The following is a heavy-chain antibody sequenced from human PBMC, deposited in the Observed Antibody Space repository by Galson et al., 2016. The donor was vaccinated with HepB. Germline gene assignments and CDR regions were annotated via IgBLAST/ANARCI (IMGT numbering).Heavy chain of an antibody. CDR2: IKQDGSEI. CDR3: ARDGNDFWSGQDS. V-gene: IGHV3-7*01. Sequence: SLRLSCAASGFTFSSFWMSWVRQSPGKGPEWAANIKQDGSEIYYVASVKGRFTISRDNAKNSLDLQMNSLRVEDTAVYYCARDGNDFWSGQDSWGQGTLVAVSS. J-gene: IGHJ4*02. D-gene: IGHD3-3*01. CDR1: GFTFSSFW.